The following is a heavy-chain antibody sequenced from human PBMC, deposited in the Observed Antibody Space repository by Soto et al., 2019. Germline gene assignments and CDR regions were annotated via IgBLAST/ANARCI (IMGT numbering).Heavy chain of an antibody. CDR2: IKPDESEK. CDR1: GFTFSDSW. CDR3: VRGGSNYAS. V-gene: IGHV3-7*01. D-gene: IGHD4-4*01. J-gene: IGHJ5*02. Sequence: EVQLVESGGGLVQPGGSLRLSCTASGFTFSDSWMTWVRQAPGKGLEWVARIKPDESEKKYADSVKGRFSISRDNAKNSMSWQMDSLRGEDTAVYYCVRGGSNYASWGQGTLVTVSS.